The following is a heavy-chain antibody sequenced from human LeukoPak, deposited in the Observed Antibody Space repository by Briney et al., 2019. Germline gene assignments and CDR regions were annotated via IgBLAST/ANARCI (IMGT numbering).Heavy chain of an antibody. CDR1: GYTFTGHY. CDR2: INPNNGDT. V-gene: IGHV1-2*02. D-gene: IGHD3-16*01. Sequence: GASVKVSCKASGYTFTGHYMHWVRQAPGQGLEWMGWINPNNGDTNYEQNFQGRVTMTRDTSSSTVYMELSSLRSDDTAVYYCARDRGPNWWGSFDFWGQGTLVTVSS. J-gene: IGHJ4*02. CDR3: ARDRGPNWWGSFDF.